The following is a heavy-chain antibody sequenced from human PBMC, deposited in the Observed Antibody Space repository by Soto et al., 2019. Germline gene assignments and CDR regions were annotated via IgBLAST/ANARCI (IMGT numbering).Heavy chain of an antibody. J-gene: IGHJ6*02. Sequence: GGSLRLSCAASGFTFSSYAMSWVRQAPGKGLEWVSAISGSGGSTYYADSVKGRFTITRDNSKNTLYLQMNSLRAEDTAVYYCAKEKTRLDIVVVPVSGGMDVWGQGTTVPVSS. CDR3: AKEKTRLDIVVVPVSGGMDV. CDR2: ISGSGGST. D-gene: IGHD2-2*03. CDR1: GFTFSSYA. V-gene: IGHV3-23*01.